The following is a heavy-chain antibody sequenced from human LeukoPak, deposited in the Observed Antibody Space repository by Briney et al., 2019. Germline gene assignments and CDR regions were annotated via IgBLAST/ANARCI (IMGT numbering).Heavy chain of an antibody. CDR1: GFIFSSAW. CDR3: ARGFCSSTSCYQGPFDF. Sequence: GGSLRLSCAASGFIFSSAWMTWVRQAPGKGLEWVGHIKKKTNGVTPDSAAPVKGRFIISRDPSKNTLYLQMNSLRTEDTAVYYCARGFCSSTSCYQGPFDFWGQGTLVTVSS. D-gene: IGHD2-2*01. V-gene: IGHV3-15*01. J-gene: IGHJ4*02. CDR2: IKKKTNGVTP.